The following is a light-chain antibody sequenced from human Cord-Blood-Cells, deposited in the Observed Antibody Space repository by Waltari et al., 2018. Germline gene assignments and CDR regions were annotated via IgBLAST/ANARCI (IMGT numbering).Light chain of an antibody. CDR2: DVS. V-gene: IGLV2-14*01. Sequence: QSALTHPASVSGSPGQSLTIACTGTSSDGAGYNYVSWYPQHPGKAPKLMIYDVSNRPSGVSNRFSGSKSGNTASLTISGLQAEDEADYYCSSYTSSSTWVFGGGTKLTVL. J-gene: IGLJ3*02. CDR1: SSDGAGYNY. CDR3: SSYTSSSTWV.